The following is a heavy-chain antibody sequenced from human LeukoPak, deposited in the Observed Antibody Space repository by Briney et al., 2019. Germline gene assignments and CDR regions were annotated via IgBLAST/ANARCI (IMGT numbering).Heavy chain of an antibody. CDR1: GGSISSSSYY. D-gene: IGHD6-6*01. J-gene: IGHJ4*02. V-gene: IGHV4-39*07. CDR3: ARVGIAARPSMFDY. CDR2: IYYSGST. Sequence: SETLSLTCTVSGGSISSSSYYWGWIRQPPGKGLEWIGSIYYSGSTYYNPSLKSRVTISVDTSKNQFSLKLSSVTAADTAVYYCARVGIAARPSMFDYWGQGTLVTLSS.